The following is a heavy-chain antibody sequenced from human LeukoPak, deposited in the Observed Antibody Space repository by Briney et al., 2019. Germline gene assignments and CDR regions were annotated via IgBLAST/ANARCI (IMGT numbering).Heavy chain of an antibody. CDR1: GYTFTGYY. Sequence: GASVKVSCKASGYTFTGYYMHWVRQAPGQGLEWMGWINPNSGGTNYAQKFQGRVTMTRDTSISTAYMELSRLRSDDTAVYYCARITSGWYLYYFGYWGQGTLVTVSS. J-gene: IGHJ4*02. CDR2: INPNSGGT. D-gene: IGHD6-19*01. V-gene: IGHV1-2*02. CDR3: ARITSGWYLYYFGY.